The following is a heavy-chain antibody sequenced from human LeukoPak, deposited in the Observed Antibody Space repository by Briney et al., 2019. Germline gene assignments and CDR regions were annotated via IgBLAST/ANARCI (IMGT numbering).Heavy chain of an antibody. CDR3: AKAPHLPPAMVYYFDY. J-gene: IGHJ4*02. Sequence: GGSLRLSCAASGFTFSSYAMSWVRQAPGKGLEWVSAISGSGGSTYYADSVKGRFTISRDNSKNTLYLQMNSLRAEDTAVYYCAKAPHLPPAMVYYFDYWGQGTLVTVSS. CDR2: ISGSGGST. V-gene: IGHV3-23*01. D-gene: IGHD5-18*01. CDR1: GFTFSSYA.